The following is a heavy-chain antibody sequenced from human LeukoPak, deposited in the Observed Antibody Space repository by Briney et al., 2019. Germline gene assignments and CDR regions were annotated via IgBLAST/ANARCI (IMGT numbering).Heavy chain of an antibody. Sequence: GGSLRLSCAASGFTVSSNYMSWVRQAPGKGLEWVSIIYSGGHTYYADSAKDRFTISKDNSNNTLYLQMGSLRAEDTAVYYCARGGPMVREVIPGFFDYWGQGTLVTVSS. D-gene: IGHD3-10*01. V-gene: IGHV3-66*01. CDR3: ARGGPMVREVIPGFFDY. CDR1: GFTVSSNY. CDR2: IYSGGHT. J-gene: IGHJ4*02.